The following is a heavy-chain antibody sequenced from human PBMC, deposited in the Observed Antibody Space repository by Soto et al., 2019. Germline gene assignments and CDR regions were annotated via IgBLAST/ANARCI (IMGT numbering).Heavy chain of an antibody. D-gene: IGHD2-2*01. CDR3: VRDSARIVVVPRVDGDNWLDP. J-gene: IGHJ5*02. V-gene: IGHV3-33*01. CDR2: IWSDGTKK. Sequence: GGSLRLSCAASGFTFSDYGMHWVRQAPGKGLEWVAIIWSDGTKKHYTDSVKGRFSISRDNSRNTLYLQMNSLRAEDTAVYYCVRDSARIVVVPRVDGDNWLDPWGQGTLVTVSS. CDR1: GFTFSDYG.